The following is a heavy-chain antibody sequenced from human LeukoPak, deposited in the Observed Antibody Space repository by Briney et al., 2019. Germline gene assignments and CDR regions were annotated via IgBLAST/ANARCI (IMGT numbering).Heavy chain of an antibody. D-gene: IGHD2-2*01. J-gene: IGHJ4*02. CDR2: ISQSGTT. CDR1: GGSISSGDW. V-gene: IGHV4-4*02. Sequence: PSETLSLTCAVSGGSISSGDWWSWVRQPPGKGLEWVGEISQSGTTNYNPSLKSRVTISVDKSKNQVSLRLTSVTAADTAVYYCARSPTKRVPEDYWGQGTLVTVSS. CDR3: ARSPTKRVPEDY.